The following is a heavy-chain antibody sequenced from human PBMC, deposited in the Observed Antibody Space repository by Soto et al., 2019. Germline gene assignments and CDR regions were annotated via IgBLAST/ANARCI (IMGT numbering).Heavy chain of an antibody. V-gene: IGHV4-34*02. CDR1: GGSLRGSY. D-gene: IGHD2-21*01. CDR2: GTHSGST. J-gene: IGHJ4*02. CDR3: ARGHIPVYGPVPDYFDS. Sequence: QVHLQQWGAGLLKPSESLSLTCGVYGGSLRGSYWSWIRQPPGKALEWLVKGTHSGSTTFNPSLKTRLIVSIDTSDTQSSLKLTSVTAADTSVYYCARGHIPVYGPVPDYFDSWGQGTLVTVSS.